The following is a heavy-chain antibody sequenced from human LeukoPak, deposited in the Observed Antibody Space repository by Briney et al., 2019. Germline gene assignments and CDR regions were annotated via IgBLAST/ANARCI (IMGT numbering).Heavy chain of an antibody. V-gene: IGHV3-30-3*01. CDR2: ISYGGSTK. Sequence: GGSLRLSCAASGFTFSSYPMHWVRQAPGKGLEWVAVISYGGSTKYYADSVKGRFTISRDNSKNTLYLQMDSLRGEDTALYYCARDPVPGANDYFDYWGQGTLVTVSS. CDR1: GFTFSSYP. J-gene: IGHJ4*02. CDR3: ARDPVPGANDYFDY. D-gene: IGHD3-10*01.